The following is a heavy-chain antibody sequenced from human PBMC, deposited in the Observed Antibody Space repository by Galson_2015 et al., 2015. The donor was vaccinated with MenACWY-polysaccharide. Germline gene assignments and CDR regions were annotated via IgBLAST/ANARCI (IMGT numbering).Heavy chain of an antibody. Sequence: TLSLTCAVSGGSISSSNWWSWVRQPPGKGLEWIGEIYHSGSTNYNPSLKSRVTISVDKSKNQFSLKLSSVTAADTAVYYCASKSSSPYDAFDIWGQGTMVTVSS. J-gene: IGHJ3*02. CDR2: IYHSGST. V-gene: IGHV4-4*02. D-gene: IGHD6-6*01. CDR1: GGSISSSNW. CDR3: ASKSSSPYDAFDI.